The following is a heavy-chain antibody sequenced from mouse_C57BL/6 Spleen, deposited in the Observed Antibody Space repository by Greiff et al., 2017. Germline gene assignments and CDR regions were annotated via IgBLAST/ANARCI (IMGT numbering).Heavy chain of an antibody. V-gene: IGHV5-17*01. CDR1: GFTFSDYG. D-gene: IGHD2-4*01. J-gene: IGHJ4*01. CDR2: ISSGSSTI. CDR3: ARGGDYDEGSAMDY. Sequence: EVMLVESGGGLVKPGGSLKLSCAASGFTFSDYGMHWVRQAPEKGLEWVAYISSGSSTIYYADTVKGRFTISRDNAKNTLFLQMTSLRSEDTAMYYCARGGDYDEGSAMDYWGQGTSVTVSS.